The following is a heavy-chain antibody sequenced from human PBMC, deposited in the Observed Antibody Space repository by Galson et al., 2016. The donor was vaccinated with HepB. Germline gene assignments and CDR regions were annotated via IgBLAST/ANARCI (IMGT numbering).Heavy chain of an antibody. J-gene: IGHJ4*02. CDR2: VSGSGTNT. Sequence: SLRLSCAASGLTFSSCAMYWVRQAPGKGLEWVSAVSGSGTNTYHANSVKGRFTVSRDNSKNTLYLQMNSLRAEDTAGYYCAKGDKVTGWDNWGQGTLVAVSS. CDR3: AKGDKVTGWDN. D-gene: IGHD6-19*01. V-gene: IGHV3-23*01. CDR1: GLTFSSCA.